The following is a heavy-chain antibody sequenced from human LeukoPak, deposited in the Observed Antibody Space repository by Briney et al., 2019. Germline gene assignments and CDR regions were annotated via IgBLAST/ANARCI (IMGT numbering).Heavy chain of an antibody. CDR2: IYYSGST. J-gene: IGHJ4*02. D-gene: IGHD3-10*01. CDR3: ARAPYYYGSGSQKFDY. CDR1: GGSISSGGYH. Sequence: SETLSLTCTVSGGSISSGGYHWSWIRQHPGKGLEWIGYIYYSGSTYYNPSLKSRVTISVDTSKNQFSLKLSSVTAADTAVYYCARAPYYYGSGSQKFDYWGQGTLVTVSS. V-gene: IGHV4-31*03.